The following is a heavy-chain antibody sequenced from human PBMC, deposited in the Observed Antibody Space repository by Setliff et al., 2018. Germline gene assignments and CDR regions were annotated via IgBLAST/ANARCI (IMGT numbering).Heavy chain of an antibody. V-gene: IGHV5-51*01. D-gene: IGHD3-10*01. CDR2: IYPGDSDT. CDR1: GYSFTSYW. J-gene: IGHJ6*02. Sequence: GESLKISCKGSGYSFTSYWIGWVRQMPGKGLEWTGIIYPGDSDTRYSPSFQGQVTISADKSISTAYLQWSSLKASDAAMYYCARQTYGSGSYNYYYGMDVWGQGTTVTVSS. CDR3: ARQTYGSGSYNYYYGMDV.